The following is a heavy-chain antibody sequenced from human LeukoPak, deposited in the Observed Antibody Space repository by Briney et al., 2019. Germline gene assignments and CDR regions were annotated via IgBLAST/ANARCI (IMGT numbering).Heavy chain of an antibody. J-gene: IGHJ5*02. CDR3: ARAPTIVVGPT. V-gene: IGHV3-53*01. CDR1: GFTVSNNY. D-gene: IGHD2-2*01. Sequence: GGSLRLSCAASGFTVSNNYMSWVRQAPGKKLEWVSDIYSDGTTFYADSVKGRFTISRDNSKNTLYLQMNSLRAEDTAVYYCARAPTIVVGPTWGQGTLVTVSS. CDR2: IYSDGTT.